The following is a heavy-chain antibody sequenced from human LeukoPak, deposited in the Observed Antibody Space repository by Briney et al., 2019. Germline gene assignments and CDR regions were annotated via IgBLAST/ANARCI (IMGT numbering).Heavy chain of an antibody. Sequence: GGSVRLSCAASGFTFRHYGMAWPRQAPGKGLEGVSAISGSGGSTYYADSLKGRLTISRDNYKKTLYLQTNRLRAEDTAVYYCAKASAKVNVGYFDYWGQGTLVTVSS. CDR3: AKASAKVNVGYFDY. D-gene: IGHD1-26*01. V-gene: IGHV3-23*01. CDR1: GFTFRHYG. J-gene: IGHJ4*02. CDR2: ISGSGGST.